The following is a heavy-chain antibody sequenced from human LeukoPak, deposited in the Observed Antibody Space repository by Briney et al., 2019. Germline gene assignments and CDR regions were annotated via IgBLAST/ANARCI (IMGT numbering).Heavy chain of an antibody. V-gene: IGHV3-30*03. Sequence: GGSLRLSCTASGFTFSSYGMHWVRQAPGKGLEWVAVISYDGSNKYYADSVKGRFTISRDNSKNTLYLQMNSLRAEDTAVYYCARRGGAYYYDSSGYYVDYWGQGTLVTVSS. D-gene: IGHD3-22*01. CDR3: ARRGGAYYYDSSGYYVDY. J-gene: IGHJ4*02. CDR1: GFTFSSYG. CDR2: ISYDGSNK.